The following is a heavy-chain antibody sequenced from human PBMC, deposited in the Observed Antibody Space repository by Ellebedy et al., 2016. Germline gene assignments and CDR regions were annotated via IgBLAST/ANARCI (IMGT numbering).Heavy chain of an antibody. V-gene: IGHV4-30-2*01. CDR1: GGSISSGGYS. Sequence: SETLSLTCAVSGGSISSGGYSWSWIRQPPGKGLEWIGYIYHSGSTYYNPSLKSRVTISVDRSKNQFSLKLSPVTAAETAVYYCARGGPSIAARGAYYWGQGTLVTVSS. CDR2: IYHSGST. D-gene: IGHD6-6*01. J-gene: IGHJ4*02. CDR3: ARGGPSIAARGAYY.